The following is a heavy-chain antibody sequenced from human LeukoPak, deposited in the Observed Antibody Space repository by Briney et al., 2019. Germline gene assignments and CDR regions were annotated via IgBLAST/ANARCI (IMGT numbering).Heavy chain of an antibody. V-gene: IGHV4-59*08. J-gene: IGHJ5*02. CDR2: IYYSGST. CDR1: GGSISSYY. CDR3: ARHEYSSSFWFDH. D-gene: IGHD6-6*01. Sequence: NPSETLPLTCTVSGGSISSYYWSWIRQPPGKGLERIGYIYYSGSTNYNPSLKSRLTTSVDTSKNQFSLKLSSVTAADTAVYYCARHEYSSSFWFDHWGQGTLVTVSS.